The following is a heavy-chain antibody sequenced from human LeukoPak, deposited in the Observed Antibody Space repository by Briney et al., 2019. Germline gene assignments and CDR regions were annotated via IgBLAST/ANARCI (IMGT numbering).Heavy chain of an antibody. CDR1: GFTFSSYS. CDR3: ARGSSYSDHYYYGLDV. J-gene: IGHJ6*02. V-gene: IGHV3-21*01. CDR2: ISSSSSYI. Sequence: GGSLSLSCAASGFTFSSYSMNWIRQAPGKGLEWVSSISSSSSYIYYADSVKGRFTISRDNSKNTLYLQMNSLRPEDTADYYCARGSSYSDHYYYGLDVWGEGTTVTVS. D-gene: IGHD6-6*01.